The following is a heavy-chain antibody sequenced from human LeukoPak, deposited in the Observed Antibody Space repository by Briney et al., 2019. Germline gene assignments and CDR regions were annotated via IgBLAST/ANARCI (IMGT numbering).Heavy chain of an antibody. CDR3: ATDLGYSGSYYVLVY. J-gene: IGHJ4*02. CDR2: FHPEDGET. D-gene: IGHD1-26*01. Sequence: ASVKVSCKVSGYTLTELSMHWVRQAPGKGLEWLGGFHPEDGETIYAQKFQGRVTMTEDTSTDTAYMELSSLRSEDTAVYYCATDLGYSGSYYVLVYWGQGTLVTVSS. CDR1: GYTLTELS. V-gene: IGHV1-24*01.